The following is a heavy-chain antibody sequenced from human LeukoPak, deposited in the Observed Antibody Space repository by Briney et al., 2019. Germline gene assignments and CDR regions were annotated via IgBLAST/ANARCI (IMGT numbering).Heavy chain of an antibody. D-gene: IGHD1-26*01. CDR1: GFTFSSYW. CDR2: INSDGSST. CDR3: ARRSSGSPPYYFDY. Sequence: GVLRLSCAASGFTFSSYWMHWVRQAPGKGLVWVSRINSDGSSTNYADSVKGRFTISRDNTKNTLYLQMNSLRAEDTAIYYCARRSSGSPPYYFDYWGQGTLVTVSS. V-gene: IGHV3-74*01. J-gene: IGHJ4*02.